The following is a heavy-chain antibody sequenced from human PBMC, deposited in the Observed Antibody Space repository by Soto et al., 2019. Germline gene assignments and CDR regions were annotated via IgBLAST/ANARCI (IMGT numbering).Heavy chain of an antibody. J-gene: IGHJ5*02. CDR3: ATSNWFDP. V-gene: IGHV4-39*01. CDR1: GGSISSSGYY. CDR2: IYYRGST. Sequence: QLQLQESGPGLVKPSETLSLTCTVSGGSISSSGYYWGWIRQPPGKGLEWIGTIYYRGSTYYNPSPKTRVTISVDTSKNQFSLKLSSVTAADTAVYYCATSNWFDPWGQGTLVTVSS.